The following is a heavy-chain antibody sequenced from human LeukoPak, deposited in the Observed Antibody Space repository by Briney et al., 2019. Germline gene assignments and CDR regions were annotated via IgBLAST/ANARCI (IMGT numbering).Heavy chain of an antibody. J-gene: IGHJ4*02. Sequence: SETLSLTCAVYGGSFSGYYWSWIRQPPGKGLEWIGEINHSGSTNYNPSLKSRVTISVDTSKNQFSLKLSSVTAADTAVYYCARGPVIAVAGTPIDYWGQGTLVTVSS. CDR1: GGSFSGYY. D-gene: IGHD6-19*01. V-gene: IGHV4-34*01. CDR2: INHSGST. CDR3: ARGPVIAVAGTPIDY.